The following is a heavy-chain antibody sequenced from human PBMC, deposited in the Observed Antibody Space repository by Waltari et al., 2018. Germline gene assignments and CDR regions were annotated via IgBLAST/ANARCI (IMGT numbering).Heavy chain of an antibody. V-gene: IGHV4-59*11. J-gene: IGHJ6*03. CDR3: ARVFYYYGSRSYQYYYYYYMDV. CDR1: GGSISSHY. Sequence: QVQLQESGPGLVKPSETLSLTCTVSGGSISSHYWSWIRQPPGKGLEWIGYIYYSGSTNYNPSLKSRVTISVDTSKNQFSLKLSSVTAADTAVYYCARVFYYYGSRSYQYYYYYYMDVWGKGTTVTVSS. D-gene: IGHD3-10*01. CDR2: IYYSGST.